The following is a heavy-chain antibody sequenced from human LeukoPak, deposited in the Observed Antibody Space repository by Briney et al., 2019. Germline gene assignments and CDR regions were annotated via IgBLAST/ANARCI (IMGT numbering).Heavy chain of an antibody. CDR1: GGTFSSYA. CDR3: ARDQGEVGAYFYYYGMDV. CDR2: IIPILGIA. J-gene: IGHJ6*02. D-gene: IGHD1-26*01. Sequence: SVKVSCKASGGTFSSYAISWVRQAPGQGLEWMGRIIPILGIANYAQKFQGRVTITADKSTSTAYMELSSLRSEDTAVYYCARDQGEVGAYFYYYGMDVWGQGTTVTVSS. V-gene: IGHV1-69*04.